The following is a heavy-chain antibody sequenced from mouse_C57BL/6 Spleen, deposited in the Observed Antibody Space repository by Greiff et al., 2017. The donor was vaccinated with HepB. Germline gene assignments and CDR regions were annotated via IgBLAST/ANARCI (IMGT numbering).Heavy chain of an antibody. D-gene: IGHD1-1*01. CDR1: GFNIKDYY. J-gene: IGHJ2*01. CDR3: ARRDYYGSSYVTGPFDY. Sequence: VHVKQSGAELVKPGASVKLSCTASGFNIKDYYMHWVKQRTEQGLEWIGRIDPEDGETKYAPKFQGKATITADTSSNTAYLQLSSLTSEDTAVYYCARRDYYGSSYVTGPFDYWGQGTTLTVSS. V-gene: IGHV14-2*01. CDR2: IDPEDGET.